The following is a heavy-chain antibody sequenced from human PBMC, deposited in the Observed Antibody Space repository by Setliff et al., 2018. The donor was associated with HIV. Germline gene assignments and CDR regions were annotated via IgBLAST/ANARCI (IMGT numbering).Heavy chain of an antibody. D-gene: IGHD1-26*01. J-gene: IGHJ3*02. CDR1: GFTFSNYS. CDR2: ISSSSSYI. V-gene: IGHV3-21*04. Sequence: GGSLRLSCAASGFTFSNYSMNWVRQAPGKGLEWVSSISSSSSYIYYADSVKGRFTISRDNAKNSLYLQMNSLRAEDTAVYYCARNTDVDSVYRPFHIWGQGTMVTVSS. CDR3: ARNTDVDSVYRPFHI.